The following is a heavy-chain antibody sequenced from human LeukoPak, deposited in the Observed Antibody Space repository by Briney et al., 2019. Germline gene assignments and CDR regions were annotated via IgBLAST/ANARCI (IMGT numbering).Heavy chain of an antibody. CDR1: GYTFTSYD. CDR3: AGEQRGGLSGSLGCLFASYYTYYYMDV. V-gene: IGHV1-8*01. Sequence: ASVKVSFKASGYTFTSYDINWVRQATGQGLEWMGWMNPNSGNTGYAQKFQGRVTMNRNTSISTAYMDLRSLRSEETAVYFCAGEQRGGLSGSLGCLFASYYTYYYMDVWGRGTTVTVSS. J-gene: IGHJ6*03. CDR2: MNPNSGNT. D-gene: IGHD1-26*01.